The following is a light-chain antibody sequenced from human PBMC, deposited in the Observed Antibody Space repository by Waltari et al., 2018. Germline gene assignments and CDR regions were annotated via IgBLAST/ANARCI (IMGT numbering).Light chain of an antibody. V-gene: IGKV1-NL1*01. Sequence: DIQMTQSPSSLSASVGDRVTITCRASQGISNSLAWYQQKPGTAPKLLLYAASRLESGVPSRFSGRGSVTDYTLTISSLQPEDFATYYCQQSYSNPPWTFGQGTKVEIK. CDR3: QQSYSNPPWT. J-gene: IGKJ1*01. CDR2: AAS. CDR1: QGISNS.